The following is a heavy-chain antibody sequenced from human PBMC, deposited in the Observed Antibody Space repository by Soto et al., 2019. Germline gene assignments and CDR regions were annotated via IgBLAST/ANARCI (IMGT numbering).Heavy chain of an antibody. CDR3: ARVLSTVAGQGAYYYYYGMDV. V-gene: IGHV6-1*01. Sequence: SQTLSLTCAISGDSVSSNSAAWNWIRQSPSRGLEWLGRTYYRSKWYNDYAVSVKSRITINPDTSKNQFSLQLNSVTPEDTAVYYCARVLSTVAGQGAYYYYYGMDVWGQGTTVTVS. CDR2: TYYRSKWYN. D-gene: IGHD6-19*01. J-gene: IGHJ6*02. CDR1: GDSVSSNSAA.